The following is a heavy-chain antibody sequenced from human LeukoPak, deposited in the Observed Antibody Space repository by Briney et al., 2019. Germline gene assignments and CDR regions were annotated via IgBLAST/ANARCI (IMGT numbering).Heavy chain of an antibody. V-gene: IGHV4-38-2*02. CDR2: IYHSGST. Sequence: SETLSLTCTVSGYSISSGYYWGWIRQPPGKGLEWVGNIYHSGSTYYNPSLKSRVTISVDTSKNHFSLKLSSVTAADTAVYYCARGRAPENWGQGTPVTVSS. CDR3: ARGRAPEN. J-gene: IGHJ4*02. CDR1: GYSISSGYY.